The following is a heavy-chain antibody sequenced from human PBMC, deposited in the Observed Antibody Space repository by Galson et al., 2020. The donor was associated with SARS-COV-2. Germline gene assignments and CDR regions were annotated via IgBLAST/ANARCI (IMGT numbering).Heavy chain of an antibody. CDR1: GLSFAGA. J-gene: IGHJ4*02. CDR2: IAGGSDII. Sequence: GGSLRLSCTASGLSFAGAMSWVRQSPTKGLEWVSTIAGGSDIIFYADSVKGRFTISRDNSRSTLFLQMNNLGPEDTAVYFCARDQGNSWKHYVDYWGQGALVIVSS. D-gene: IGHD1-1*01. V-gene: IGHV3-23*01. CDR3: ARDQGNSWKHYVDY.